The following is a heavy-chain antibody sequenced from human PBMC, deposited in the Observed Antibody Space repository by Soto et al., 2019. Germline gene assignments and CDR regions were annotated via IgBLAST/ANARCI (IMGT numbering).Heavy chain of an antibody. CDR1: GFTFASYV. V-gene: IGHV3-23*01. CDR3: ANAEHPRRSIRFDY. D-gene: IGHD6-6*01. CDR2: ISATGGST. J-gene: IGHJ4*02. Sequence: GGSLRLSCAGSGFTFASYVMTWVRQAPGKGLEWVSSISATGGSTYYAGSVKGRFTISRDNSKNTLFLQMNSLRAEDTAIYYCANAEHPRRSIRFDYWGQGTLVTVSS.